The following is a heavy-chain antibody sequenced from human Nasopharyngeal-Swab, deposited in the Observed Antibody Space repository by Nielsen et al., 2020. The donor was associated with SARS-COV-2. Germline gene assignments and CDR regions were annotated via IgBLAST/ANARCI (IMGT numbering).Heavy chain of an antibody. V-gene: IGHV4-34*01. D-gene: IGHD3-22*01. J-gene: IGHJ3*02. CDR2: INHSGST. Sequence: SETLSLTCAVYGDSFSGYYWSWIRQPPGKGLEWIGEINHSGSTNYNTSPKSRVTTSVDTTTNQSSLKLSSLTAADTAVYYCSRGADSSGYFDNTDAFDIWSQGTMVTVSS. CDR1: GDSFSGYY. CDR3: SRGADSSGYFDNTDAFDI.